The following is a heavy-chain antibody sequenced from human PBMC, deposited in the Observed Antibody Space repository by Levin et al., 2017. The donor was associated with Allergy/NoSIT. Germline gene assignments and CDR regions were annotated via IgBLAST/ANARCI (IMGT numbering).Heavy chain of an antibody. CDR3: ARGYDSSGYPLDY. D-gene: IGHD3-22*01. CDR2: IYYSGNI. Sequence: SETLSLTCTVSGGSVSSSSYYWCWIRQPPGKGLEWIGSIYYSGNIYYNPSLKSRVTISVDTSKNQFSLKLSSVTAADTAVYYCARGYDSSGYPLDYWGQGTLVTVSS. J-gene: IGHJ4*02. V-gene: IGHV4-39*07. CDR1: GGSVSSSSYY.